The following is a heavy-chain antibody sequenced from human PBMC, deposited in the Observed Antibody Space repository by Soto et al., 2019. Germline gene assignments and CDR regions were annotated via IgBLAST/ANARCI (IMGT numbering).Heavy chain of an antibody. J-gene: IGHJ3*02. D-gene: IGHD6-13*01. CDR1: GFSLSTSGVG. V-gene: IGHV2-5*02. CDR2: IYWDDDK. CDR3: AHDGPSIWYHVAFDI. Sequence: QITLKESGPTLVKPTQTLTLTCTFSGFSLSTSGVGVGWIRQPPGKALEWLALIYWDDDKRYSPSLKSRLTITKDTSKNQVVLTMTNMDPVDTATYYCAHDGPSIWYHVAFDIWGQGTMVTVSS.